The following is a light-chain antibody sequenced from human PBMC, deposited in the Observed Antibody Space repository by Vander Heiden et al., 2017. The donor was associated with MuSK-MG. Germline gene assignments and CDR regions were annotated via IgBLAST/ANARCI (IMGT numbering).Light chain of an antibody. V-gene: IGKV1-5*03. CDR2: KAS. CDR1: QSISSW. J-gene: IGKJ2*01. CDR3: QQYNSYSPYT. Sequence: DIQMTQTPSTLSASVVYRVTITCRASQSISSWLAWYQQKPGKAPKLLIYKASSLESGVPSRFSGSGSGTEFTLTISSRQPDDFAAYYCQQYNSYSPYTFGQGTKVEIK.